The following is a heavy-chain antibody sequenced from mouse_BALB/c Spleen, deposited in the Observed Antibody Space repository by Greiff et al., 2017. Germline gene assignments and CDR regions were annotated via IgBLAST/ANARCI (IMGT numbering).Heavy chain of an antibody. Sequence: EVQRVESGGGLVQPGGSRKLSCAASGFTFSSFGMHWVRQAPEKGLEWVAYISSGSSTIYYADTVKGRFTISRDNPKNTLFLQMTSLRSEDTAMYYCARWGAVAMDYWGQGTSVTVSS. CDR2: ISSGSSTI. V-gene: IGHV5-17*02. CDR1: GFTFSSFG. CDR3: ARWGAVAMDY. J-gene: IGHJ4*01.